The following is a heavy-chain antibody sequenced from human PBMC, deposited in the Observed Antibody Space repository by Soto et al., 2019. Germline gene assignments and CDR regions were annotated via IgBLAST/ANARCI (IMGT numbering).Heavy chain of an antibody. J-gene: IGHJ3*02. Sequence: QLQLQESGPGLVKPSETLSLTCTVSGGSISSSSYYWGWIRQPPGKGLEWIGSIYYSGSTYYNPSLKSRVTKSVDTSKDQFSLKLSSVTAADTAVYYCARPGWLADAFDIWGQGTMVTVSS. V-gene: IGHV4-39*01. D-gene: IGHD6-19*01. CDR3: ARPGWLADAFDI. CDR2: IYYSGST. CDR1: GGSISSSSYY.